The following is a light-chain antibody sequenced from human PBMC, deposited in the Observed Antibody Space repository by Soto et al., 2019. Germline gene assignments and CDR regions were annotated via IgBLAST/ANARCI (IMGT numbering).Light chain of an antibody. V-gene: IGKV3-20*01. Sequence: IVLTQSPGILSLSPGERATLSCRASQSVSSSYLAWYQQKPGQAPRLLIYGASSRATGIPDRFRGSGSGTDFTLTISRLEPEDFAVYYCQQYGSSITFGQGTRLEIK. CDR3: QQYGSSIT. CDR1: QSVSSSY. CDR2: GAS. J-gene: IGKJ5*01.